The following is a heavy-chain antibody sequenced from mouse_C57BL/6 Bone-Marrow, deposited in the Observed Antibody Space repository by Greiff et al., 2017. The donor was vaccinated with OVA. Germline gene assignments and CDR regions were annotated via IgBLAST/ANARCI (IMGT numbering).Heavy chain of an antibody. CDR1: GYTFTSYW. Sequence: QVQLKQPGAELVKPGASVKMSCKASGYTFTSYWITWVKQRPGQGLEWIGDIYPGSGSTNYNEKFKSKATLTVDTSSSTAYMQLSSLTSEDSAVYYCARYYDSSRYFDVWGTGTTVTVSS. CDR2: IYPGSGST. D-gene: IGHD1-1*01. J-gene: IGHJ1*03. V-gene: IGHV1-55*01. CDR3: ARYYDSSRYFDV.